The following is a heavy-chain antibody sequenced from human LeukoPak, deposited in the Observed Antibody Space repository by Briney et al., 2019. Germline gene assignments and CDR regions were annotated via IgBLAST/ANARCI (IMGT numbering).Heavy chain of an antibody. J-gene: IGHJ4*02. Sequence: SETLSLTCTVSGGSISSSSYYWGWIRQPPGKGLEWIGSIYYSGSTYYNLSLKSRVTISVDTSKNQFSLKLSSVTAADTAVYYCARHRGYYRGEVDYWGQGTLVTVSS. V-gene: IGHV4-39*01. CDR3: ARHRGYYRGEVDY. D-gene: IGHD3-22*01. CDR1: GGSISSSSYY. CDR2: IYYSGST.